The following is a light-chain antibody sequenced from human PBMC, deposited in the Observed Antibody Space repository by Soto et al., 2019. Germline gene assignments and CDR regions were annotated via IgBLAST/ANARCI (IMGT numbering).Light chain of an antibody. CDR2: GTS. J-gene: IGKJ1*01. V-gene: IGKV3-20*01. CDR1: QNVGNN. CDR3: QQYGSSPWS. Sequence: IVMRQSPATLSVSPGERATLSCRASQNVGNNLVWSPQKPGQAPRLLISGTSTRATAIPDRFSGSGSGTDFTLTISRLEPEDLAVYYCQQYGSSPWSFGPGTKVDIK.